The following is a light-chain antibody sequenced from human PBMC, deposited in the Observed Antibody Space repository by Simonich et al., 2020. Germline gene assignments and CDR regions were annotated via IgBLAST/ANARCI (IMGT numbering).Light chain of an antibody. CDR2: EVS. V-gene: IGLV2-8*01. J-gene: IGLJ1*01. Sequence: QSALTQPASASGSPGQSVTISCTGTSSDVGGYNYVSWYQQHPGKAPKLMIYEVSKRPSGFPVRFSGSKSGNTASLTVSGLQAEDEADYYCSSYAGSNNYVFGTGTKVTVL. CDR3: SSYAGSNNYV. CDR1: SSDVGGYNY.